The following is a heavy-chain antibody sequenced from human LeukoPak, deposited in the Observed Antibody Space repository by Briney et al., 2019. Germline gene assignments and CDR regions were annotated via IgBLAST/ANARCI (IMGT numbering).Heavy chain of an antibody. CDR3: ARQDYYGSGSYYMDV. J-gene: IGHJ6*04. CDR2: IYSGST. CDR1: GASFTDTSHF. D-gene: IGHD3-10*01. V-gene: IGHV4-39*01. Sequence: SETLSLTCTVSGASFTDTSHFWAWIRQPPGKGLEWIGRIYSGSTNYNPSLKRRVTISVDTSKKQFSLKLSSVTAADTAVYYCARQDYYGSGSYYMDVWGNGTTVTVSS.